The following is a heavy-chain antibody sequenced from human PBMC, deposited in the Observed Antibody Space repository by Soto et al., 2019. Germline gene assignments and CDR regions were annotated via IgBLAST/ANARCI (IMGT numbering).Heavy chain of an antibody. Sequence: SETLSLTCAVSGGSISSSNWWAWVRQPPGKGLEWIGEIYHSGSTNYIPSLKSRVTISVDKSKNQFSLKLTSVTAADTAVYYCATRFDGLGSYEYWGQGTLVTVSS. J-gene: IGHJ4*02. CDR1: GGSISSSNW. V-gene: IGHV4-4*02. CDR3: ATRFDGLGSYEY. D-gene: IGHD3-10*01. CDR2: IYHSGST.